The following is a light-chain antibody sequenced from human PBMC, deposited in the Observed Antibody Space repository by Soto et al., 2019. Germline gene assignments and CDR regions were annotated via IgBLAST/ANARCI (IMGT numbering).Light chain of an antibody. Sequence: IVLTQSPATLSLSPGERATLSCKASQSVSIDVAWYQQTPGQAPRLLIYNASSRATGIPDRFSGSGSGTDFTLTISRLEPEDFAVYYCQQYGNSRGTFGQGTKVDI. V-gene: IGKV3-20*01. CDR3: QQYGNSRGT. J-gene: IGKJ1*01. CDR2: NAS. CDR1: QSVSID.